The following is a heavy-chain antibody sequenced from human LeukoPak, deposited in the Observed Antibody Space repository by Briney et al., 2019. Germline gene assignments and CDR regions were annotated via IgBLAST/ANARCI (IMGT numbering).Heavy chain of an antibody. CDR3: AKDRGGTGDFDY. V-gene: IGHV1-3*01. Sequence: SVKVSCKASGYAFISYVIHWVRQAPGQRLEWMGWINPDNGNTEYSQRFQGRVTITRDTSASTAYMELTSLRSEDTAVYYCAKDRGGTGDFDYWGQGTLVTVSS. D-gene: IGHD3-10*01. CDR1: GYAFISYV. CDR2: INPDNGNT. J-gene: IGHJ4*02.